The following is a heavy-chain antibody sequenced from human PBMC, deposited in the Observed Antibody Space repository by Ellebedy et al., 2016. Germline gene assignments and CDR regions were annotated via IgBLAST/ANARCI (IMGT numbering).Heavy chain of an antibody. V-gene: IGHV3-23*01. D-gene: IGHD3-16*01. CDR3: ARGVGGTSLNWFDP. CDR1: GFTLSDYS. CDR2: ISGDGRRT. J-gene: IGHJ5*02. Sequence: GGSLRLSXAASGFTLSDYSMNWVRQAPGKGLEWVSTISGDGRRTFFADSVRGRFTISRDNSRSTLFLQMNSLRAEDTAVYYCARGVGGTSLNWFDPWGQGTLVTVSS.